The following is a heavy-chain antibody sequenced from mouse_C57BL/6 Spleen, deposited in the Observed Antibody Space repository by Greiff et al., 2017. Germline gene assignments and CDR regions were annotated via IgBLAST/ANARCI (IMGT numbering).Heavy chain of an antibody. J-gene: IGHJ2*01. CDR3: ARARYPYYFDY. CDR1: GFTFSSYA. CDR2: ISDGGSYT. Sequence: DVHLVESGGGLVKPGGSLKLSCAASGFTFSSYAMSWVRQTPEKRLEWVATISDGGSYTYYPDNVTGRFTISRDNAQNTLYLQMSHLKSEETAMYYCARARYPYYFDYWGQGTTLTVSS. V-gene: IGHV5-4*01.